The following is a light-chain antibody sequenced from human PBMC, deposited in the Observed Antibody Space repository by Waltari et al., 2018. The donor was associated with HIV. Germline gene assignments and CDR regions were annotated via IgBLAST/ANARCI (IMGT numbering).Light chain of an antibody. CDR3: SSHTSSTSVV. V-gene: IGLV2-14*03. Sequence: QSALTQPASVSGSPGQSITISCSGTSSDVGGYNYVSWYQQHPGKAPKLMIYEVTNRPSGVSNRFSVSKSGNTASLTISGLQAEDEADYYCSSHTSSTSVVFGGGTKLAVL. CDR1: SSDVGGYNY. J-gene: IGLJ2*01. CDR2: EVT.